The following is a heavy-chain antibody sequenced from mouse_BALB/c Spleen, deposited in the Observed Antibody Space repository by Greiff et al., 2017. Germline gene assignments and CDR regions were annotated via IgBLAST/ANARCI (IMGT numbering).Heavy chain of an antibody. CDR1: GFTFSSYY. CDR2: INSNGGST. CDR3: ARHELSKYFFDY. V-gene: IGHV5-6-2*01. Sequence: EVKVEESGGGLVKLGGSLKLSCAASGFTFSSYYMSWVRQTPEKRLELVAAINSNGGSTYYPDTVKGRFTISRDNAKNTLYLQMSSLKSEDTALYYCARHELSKYFFDYWGQGTTLTVSS. J-gene: IGHJ2*01.